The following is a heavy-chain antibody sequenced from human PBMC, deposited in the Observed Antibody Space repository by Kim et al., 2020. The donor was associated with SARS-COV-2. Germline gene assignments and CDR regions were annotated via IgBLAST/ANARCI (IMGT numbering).Heavy chain of an antibody. J-gene: IGHJ6*02. Sequence: GGSLRLSCAASGFTFSSYAMHWVRQAPGKGLEWVAVISYDGSNKYYADSVKGRFTISRDNSKNTLYLQMNSLRAEDKAVYYCARDRVDIVVVPAALYYCGMDVWGQGTTVTVSS. CDR1: GFTFSSYA. D-gene: IGHD2-2*01. CDR3: ARDRVDIVVVPAALYYCGMDV. V-gene: IGHV3-30*04. CDR2: ISYDGSNK.